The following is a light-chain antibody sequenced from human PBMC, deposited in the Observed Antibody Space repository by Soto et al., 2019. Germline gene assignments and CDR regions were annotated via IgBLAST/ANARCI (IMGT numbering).Light chain of an antibody. J-gene: IGKJ1*01. CDR1: QSVGSN. V-gene: IGKV3-15*01. Sequence: EIVLTQCPATLSLSPGERATLSCRASQSVGSNLAWYQQKPGQAPRLLIYGAFTRATGIPPRFSGSGSGTEFTLTISSLQSGDFAVDYCQQYNNWPQTFGQGTKVDIK. CDR3: QQYNNWPQT. CDR2: GAF.